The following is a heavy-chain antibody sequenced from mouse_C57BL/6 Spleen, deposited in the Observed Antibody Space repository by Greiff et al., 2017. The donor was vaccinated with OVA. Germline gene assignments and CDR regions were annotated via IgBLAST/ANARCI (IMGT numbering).Heavy chain of an antibody. CDR1: GYAFSSYW. Sequence: VKLVESGAELVKPGASVKISCKASGYAFSSYWMNWVKQRPGKGLEWIGQIYPGDGDTNYNGKFKGKATLTADKSSSTAYMQLSSLTSEDSAVYFCARSQLGPWYFDVWGTGTTVTVSS. CDR3: ARSQLGPWYFDV. V-gene: IGHV1-80*01. CDR2: IYPGDGDT. D-gene: IGHD4-1*02. J-gene: IGHJ1*03.